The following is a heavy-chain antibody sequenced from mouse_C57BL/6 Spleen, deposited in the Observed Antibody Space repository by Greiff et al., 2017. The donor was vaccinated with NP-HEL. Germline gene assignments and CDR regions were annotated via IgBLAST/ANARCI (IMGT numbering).Heavy chain of an antibody. J-gene: IGHJ4*01. D-gene: IGHD2-4*01. CDR2: IYPGGGYT. CDR1: GYTFSNYW. V-gene: IGHV1-63*01. CDR3: ARGDYAYYAMDY. Sequence: QVQLQQSGAELVRPGTSVKMSCKASGYTFSNYWIGWVKQRPGHGLEWIGDIYPGGGYTNYNEKFKGKATLTADKSSSSAYMQFSSLASEDSAIYYCARGDYAYYAMDYWGKGTSVTVSS.